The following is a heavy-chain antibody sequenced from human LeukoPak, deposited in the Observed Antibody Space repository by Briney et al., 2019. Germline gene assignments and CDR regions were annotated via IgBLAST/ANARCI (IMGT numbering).Heavy chain of an antibody. V-gene: IGHV4-59*12. D-gene: IGHD5-12*01. J-gene: IGHJ5*02. CDR1: GGSIRSYY. Sequence: SETLSLTCTVSGGSIRSYYWSWIRQPPGKGLEWIGYIYYSGSTNYNPSLKSRVTMSVDTSKNQFSLKLSSVTAADTAAYYCARDGRYSAGGWFDPWGQGTLVTVSS. CDR3: ARDGRYSAGGWFDP. CDR2: IYYSGST.